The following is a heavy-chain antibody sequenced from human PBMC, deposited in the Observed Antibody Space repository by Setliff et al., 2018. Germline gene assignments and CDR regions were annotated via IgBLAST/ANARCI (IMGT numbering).Heavy chain of an antibody. CDR3: ARSPAVLGIVYLDP. D-gene: IGHD2-15*01. V-gene: IGHV1-69*05. J-gene: IGHJ5*02. CDR2: IIPMFGTP. CDR1: GDSFNNYA. Sequence: SVKVSCKASGDSFNNYAISWVRQAPGQGLEWMGGIIPMFGTPAYAQEFQDRVTITTDESTSTAYMELDSLRSEDTAVYYCARSPAVLGIVYLDPWGQGTLVTVS.